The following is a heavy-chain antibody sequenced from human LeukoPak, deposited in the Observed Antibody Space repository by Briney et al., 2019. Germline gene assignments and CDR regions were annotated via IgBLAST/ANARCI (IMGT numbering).Heavy chain of an antibody. V-gene: IGHV4-38-2*01. CDR3: ARLGVVAAYSGY. Sequence: PSETLSLTCAVSGYSISSGYYWGWIRQPPRKGLEWIGSIYHSGSTYYNPSLKSRVTISVDTSKNQFSLKLSSVTAADTAVYYCARLGVVAAYSGYWGQGTLVTVSS. CDR1: GYSISSGYY. CDR2: IYHSGST. D-gene: IGHD2-15*01. J-gene: IGHJ4*02.